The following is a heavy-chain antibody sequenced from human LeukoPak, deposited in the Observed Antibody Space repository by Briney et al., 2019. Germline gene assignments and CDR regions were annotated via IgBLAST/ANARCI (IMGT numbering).Heavy chain of an antibody. CDR3: ARDHGSPSGYDDQVNLDC. J-gene: IGHJ4*02. Sequence: GGSLRLSCAASGFTFSDFYMSWIRQAPGKGLEWVSYISSSGSTIYYADSVKGRFTISRDNAKNLLYLQMNSLRAEDTAVYYCARDHGSPSGYDDQVNLDCWGQGTLVTVSS. V-gene: IGHV3-11*01. D-gene: IGHD5-12*01. CDR2: ISSSGSTI. CDR1: GFTFSDFY.